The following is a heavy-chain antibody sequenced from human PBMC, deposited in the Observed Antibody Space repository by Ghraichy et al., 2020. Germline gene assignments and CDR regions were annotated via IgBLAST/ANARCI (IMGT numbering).Heavy chain of an antibody. V-gene: IGHV4-59*08. D-gene: IGHD1-26*01. CDR2: IYYSGST. J-gene: IGHJ3*02. CDR3: ARHRIIVAATGAFDI. CDR1: GGSISSYY. Sequence: SETLSLTCTVSGGSISSYYWTWIRQPPGKGLEWIGYIYYSGSTSYNPSLKSRVTILVDTSKNQFSLKLSSVTAADTAVYYCARHRIIVAATGAFDIWGQGTMVTVSS.